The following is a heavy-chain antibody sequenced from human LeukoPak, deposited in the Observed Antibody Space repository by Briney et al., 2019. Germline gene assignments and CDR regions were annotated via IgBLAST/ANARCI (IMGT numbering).Heavy chain of an antibody. Sequence: GASVKVSCKASGYTFTSYGISWVRQAPGQGLEWMGWISAYNGNTNYAQKLQGRVTMTTDTSTSTAYMELRSLRSDDTAVYYCARWKSGGSHSSSSLGYWGQGTLVTVSS. D-gene: IGHD6-13*01. CDR2: ISAYNGNT. CDR3: ARWKSGGSHSSSSLGY. V-gene: IGHV1-18*01. J-gene: IGHJ4*02. CDR1: GYTFTSYG.